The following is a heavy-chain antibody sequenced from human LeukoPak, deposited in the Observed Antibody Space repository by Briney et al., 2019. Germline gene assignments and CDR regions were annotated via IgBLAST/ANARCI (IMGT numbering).Heavy chain of an antibody. Sequence: SETLSLTCAVSGGSISSSSHYWGWIRQPPGKGLEWIGSIYYIGSTYYNPSLKSRVTISVDTSKNQFSLKLSSVTAADTAVYYCATTTIRLGYWGQGTLVTVSS. CDR2: IYYIGST. J-gene: IGHJ4*02. CDR1: GGSISSSSHY. D-gene: IGHD1-26*01. V-gene: IGHV4-39*07. CDR3: ATTTIRLGY.